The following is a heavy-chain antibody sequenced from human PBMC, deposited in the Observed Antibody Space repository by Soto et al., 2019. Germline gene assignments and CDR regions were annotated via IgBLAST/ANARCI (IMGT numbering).Heavy chain of an antibody. CDR1: GGSFSGYY. J-gene: IGHJ5*02. CDR2: INRSGST. CDR3: ARGRGSGWDVSNWFDP. Sequence: SETLSLTCAVYGGSFSGYYWSWIRQPPGKGLEWIGEINRSGSTNYNPSLKSRVTISVDTSKNQFSLKLSSVTAADTAVYYCARGRGSGWDVSNWFDPWGQGTLVTVSS. D-gene: IGHD6-19*01. V-gene: IGHV4-34*01.